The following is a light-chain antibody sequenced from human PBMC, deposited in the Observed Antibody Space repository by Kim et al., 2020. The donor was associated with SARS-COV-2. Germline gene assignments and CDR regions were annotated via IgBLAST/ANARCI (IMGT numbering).Light chain of an antibody. Sequence: SPREIATLSCRASQSVSNSYLAWYQQKPGQAPRLLIYGASSRATGIPDRFSGSGSGTDFTLTISRLEPEDFAVYYCQQYGSSPLTFGGGTKVEIK. J-gene: IGKJ4*01. CDR2: GAS. CDR1: QSVSNSY. CDR3: QQYGSSPLT. V-gene: IGKV3-20*01.